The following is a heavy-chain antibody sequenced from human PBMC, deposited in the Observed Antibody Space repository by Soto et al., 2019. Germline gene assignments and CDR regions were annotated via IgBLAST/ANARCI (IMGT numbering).Heavy chain of an antibody. J-gene: IGHJ4*02. Sequence: GGCLRLSCAVSGFTLIIYWISWGSQGPGKGLEWVANIKQDGSEKYYVDSVKGRFTISRDYAKNSLYLQMNSLRAEDTAVYYCATNTVTTGDYWGQGTLVTVSS. D-gene: IGHD4-17*01. CDR2: IKQDGSEK. CDR3: ATNTVTTGDY. CDR1: GFTLIIYW. V-gene: IGHV3-7*03.